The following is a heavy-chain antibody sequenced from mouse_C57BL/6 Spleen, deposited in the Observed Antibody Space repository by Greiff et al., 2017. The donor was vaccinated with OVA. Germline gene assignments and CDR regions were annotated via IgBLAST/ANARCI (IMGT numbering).Heavy chain of an antibody. CDR3: ARRCYYDYDEDAMDY. V-gene: IGHV1-76*01. J-gene: IGHJ4*01. D-gene: IGHD2-4*01. CDR1: GYTFTDYY. CDR2: IYPGSGNT. Sequence: QVQLQQSGAELVRPGASVKLSCKASGYTFTDYYINWVKQRPGQGLEWIARIYPGSGNTYYNEKFKGKATLTAEKSSSTAYMQLSSLTSEDSAVYFCARRCYYDYDEDAMDYWGQGTSVTVSS.